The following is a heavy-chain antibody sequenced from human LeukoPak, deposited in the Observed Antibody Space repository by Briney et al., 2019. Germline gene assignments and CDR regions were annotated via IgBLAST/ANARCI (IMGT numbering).Heavy chain of an antibody. J-gene: IGHJ6*02. V-gene: IGHV3-33*01. D-gene: IGHD6-13*01. CDR1: GFTFSSYG. CDR2: IWYDGSNK. Sequence: PGGSLRLSCAASGFTFSSYGMHWVRQAPGKGLEWVAVIWYDGSNKYYADSVKGRFTISRDNSKNTLYLQMNSLRAEDTAVYYCARDHRSSSSWYYYYYGMDVWGQGTTVTVSS. CDR3: ARDHRSSSSWYYYYYGMDV.